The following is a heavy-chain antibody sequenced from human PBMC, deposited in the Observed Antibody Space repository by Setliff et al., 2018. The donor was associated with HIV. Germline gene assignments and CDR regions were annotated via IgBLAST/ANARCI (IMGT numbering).Heavy chain of an antibody. CDR3: ARQSYCSSTSCYHDAFDI. Sequence: GESLKISCKGSGYRFTSYWIGWVRQMPGKGLEWMGIIYPGDSDTRYSPSFQGQVTISADKSISIAYPQWSSLKASDTAMYYCARQSYCSSTSCYHDAFDIWGQGTMVTVSS. J-gene: IGHJ3*02. D-gene: IGHD2-2*01. CDR2: IYPGDSDT. V-gene: IGHV5-51*01. CDR1: GYRFTSYW.